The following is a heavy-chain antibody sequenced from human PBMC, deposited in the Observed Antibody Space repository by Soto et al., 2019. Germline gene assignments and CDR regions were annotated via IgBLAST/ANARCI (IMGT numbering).Heavy chain of an antibody. V-gene: IGHV4-31*03. CDR3: ARDATLARSSSIRYYYGMDV. J-gene: IGHJ6*02. CDR1: GGSISSGGYY. D-gene: IGHD6-6*01. Sequence: SETLSLTCTVSGGSISSGGYYWSWIRQHPGKGLEWIGYIYYSGSTYCNPSLKSRVTISVDTSKNQFSLKLSSVTAADTAVYYCARDATLARSSSIRYYYGMDVWGQGTTVTVSS. CDR2: IYYSGST.